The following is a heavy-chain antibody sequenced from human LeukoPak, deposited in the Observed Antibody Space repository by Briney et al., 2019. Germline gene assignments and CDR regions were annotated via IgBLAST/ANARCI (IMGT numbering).Heavy chain of an antibody. Sequence: ASVKVSCKACLYTFTSYAMHWVRQAPGQRLEWMGWSNAGNGNTKYSQEFQGRVTITRDTSASTAYMELSSLRSEDMAVYYCARSAHRDALVIWGQGTMVTVSS. V-gene: IGHV1-3*02. CDR2: SNAGNGNT. J-gene: IGHJ3*02. CDR3: ARSAHRDALVI. CDR1: LYTFTSYA.